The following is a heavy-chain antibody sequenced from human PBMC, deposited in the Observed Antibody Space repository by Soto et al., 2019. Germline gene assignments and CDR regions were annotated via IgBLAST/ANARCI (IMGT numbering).Heavy chain of an antibody. CDR2: ISSSSSYI. V-gene: IGHV3-21*01. D-gene: IGHD3-3*01. Sequence: PGGSLRLSCAASGFTFSSYSMNWVRQAPGKGLEWVSSISSSSSYIYYADSVKGRFTISRDNAKNSLYLQMNSLRAEDTAVYYCAXDLGITIFGVVLYGMDVWGQGTTVTVSS. CDR3: AXDLGITIFGVVLYGMDV. J-gene: IGHJ6*02. CDR1: GFTFSSYS.